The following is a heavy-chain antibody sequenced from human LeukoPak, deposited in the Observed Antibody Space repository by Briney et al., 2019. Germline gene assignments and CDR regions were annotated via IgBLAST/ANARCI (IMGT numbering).Heavy chain of an antibody. D-gene: IGHD4-17*01. CDR1: GFTFSDYY. CDR2: ISSSSSYI. J-gene: IGHJ4*02. Sequence: PGRSLRLSCAASGFTFSDYYMTWVRQAPGKGLEWVSSISSSSSYIYYADSVKGRFTISRDNAKNSLYLQMNSLRAEDTAVYYCASSLTVPHYFDHWGQGTLVTVSS. V-gene: IGHV3-21*01. CDR3: ASSLTVPHYFDH.